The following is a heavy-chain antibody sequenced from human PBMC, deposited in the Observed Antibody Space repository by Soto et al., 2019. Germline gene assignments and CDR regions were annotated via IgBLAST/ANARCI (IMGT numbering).Heavy chain of an antibody. Sequence: GGSLRLSCAASGFTFSSYSTNWVRQAPGKGLEWVSSISSSSSYIYYADSVKGRFTISRDNAKNSLYLQMNSLRAEDTAVYYCAREGDTAMVKDYYGMDVWGQGTTVTVSS. D-gene: IGHD5-18*01. CDR2: ISSSSSYI. V-gene: IGHV3-21*01. CDR3: AREGDTAMVKDYYGMDV. CDR1: GFTFSSYS. J-gene: IGHJ6*02.